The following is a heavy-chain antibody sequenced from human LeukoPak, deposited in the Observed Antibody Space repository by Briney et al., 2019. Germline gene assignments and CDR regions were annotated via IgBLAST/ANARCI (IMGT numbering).Heavy chain of an antibody. D-gene: IGHD4-17*01. CDR3: ASSMTTVTTGVEY. CDR1: GGSISSYY. Sequence: PSETLSLTCTVSGGSISSYYWSWIRQPPGKGLEWIGYIYYSGSTIYNPPLKSRVTISVATSKNQFSLKLSSVTAADTAVYYCASSMTTVTTGVEYWGQGTLVTVSS. CDR2: IYYSGST. V-gene: IGHV4-59*01. J-gene: IGHJ4*02.